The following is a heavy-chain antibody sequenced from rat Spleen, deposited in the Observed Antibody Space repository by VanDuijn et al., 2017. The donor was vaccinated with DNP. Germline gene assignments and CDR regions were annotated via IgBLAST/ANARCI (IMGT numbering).Heavy chain of an antibody. J-gene: IGHJ2*01. CDR1: GFTFSNTG. D-gene: IGHD1-4*01. CDR3: ATHNYYFDY. Sequence: EVQLVESGGGLVQHGRYLKHSCAASGFTFSNTGMHSIRYAPKKGLEWVTAISSSGGATYYRDPVNGRFTISRDNAKSTLYLQMDSLRSEDTANYYCATHNYYFDYWGQGVMVTVSS. CDR2: ISSSGGAT. V-gene: IGHV5-19*01.